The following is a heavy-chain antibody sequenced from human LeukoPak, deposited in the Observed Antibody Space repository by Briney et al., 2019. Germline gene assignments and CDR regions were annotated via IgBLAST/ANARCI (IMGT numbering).Heavy chain of an antibody. D-gene: IGHD3-10*01. CDR2: ISGSGAT. Sequence: GGSLRLSCAASGFTFSSCAMSWVRQAPGKGLEWVSAISGSGATYYADSVKGRFTISRDNSKNTLYLQMNSLRAEDTAVYYCARDSLVRGVPRFDYWGQGTLVTVSS. J-gene: IGHJ4*02. CDR1: GFTFSSCA. V-gene: IGHV3-23*01. CDR3: ARDSLVRGVPRFDY.